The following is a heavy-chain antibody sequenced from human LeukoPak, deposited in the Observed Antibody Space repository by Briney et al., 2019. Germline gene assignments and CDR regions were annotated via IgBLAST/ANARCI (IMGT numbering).Heavy chain of an antibody. V-gene: IGHV3-7*01. J-gene: IGHJ4*02. D-gene: IGHD5-18*01. CDR3: ATKDTAMAN. CDR1: GFTFSSYW. Sequence: GGSLRPSCAASGFTFSSYWMTWVRQAPGKGLEWVANTKQDGSEKYYVDSVKGRFTISRDNAENSLYLQMSSLRVEDTGLYYCATKDTAMANWGQGTLVTVSS. CDR2: TKQDGSEK.